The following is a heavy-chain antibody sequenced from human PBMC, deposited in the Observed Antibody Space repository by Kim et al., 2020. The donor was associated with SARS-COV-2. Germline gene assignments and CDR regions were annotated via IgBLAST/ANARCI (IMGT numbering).Heavy chain of an antibody. J-gene: IGHJ4*02. CDR2: IFYYLINK. CDR3: AKGGDGYNPPFLFGY. D-gene: IGHD3-10*02. CDR1: GFTFSSYA. V-gene: IGHV3-30*02. Sequence: GGSLRLSCAASGFTFSSYAMHWVRQAPGNFLYFFSFIFYYLINKYYSDSVKGRFTISRDNSKNTLYLQMNSLRAEDTAVYYCAKGGDGYNPPFLFGYWGQGTLVTVSS.